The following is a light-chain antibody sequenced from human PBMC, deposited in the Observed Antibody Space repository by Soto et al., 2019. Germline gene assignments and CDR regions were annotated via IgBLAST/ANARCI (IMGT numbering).Light chain of an antibody. CDR2: DAS. J-gene: IGKJ1*01. Sequence: GDRVTIICRASQSISSWLAWYQQKPGKAPKLLIYDASSLETGVPSRFSGSGSGTEFILTISSLQPDDFATYYCQQYHSWTSGQGTKVDIK. CDR1: QSISSW. CDR3: QQYHSWT. V-gene: IGKV1-5*02.